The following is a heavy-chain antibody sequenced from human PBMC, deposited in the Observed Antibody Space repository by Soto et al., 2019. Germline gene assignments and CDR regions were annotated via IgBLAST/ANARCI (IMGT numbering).Heavy chain of an antibody. D-gene: IGHD6-13*01. J-gene: IGHJ5*02. V-gene: IGHV4-61*01. CDR3: ARSSSNWSSLWFDP. Sequence: SETLSLTCAVSGGSVSSGTYYWSWIRQPPGKGLEWIGYIYHSGSTNYNPSLKSRVTISVDTSKNQFSLKLSSVIAAVTAVYYCARSSSNWSSLWFDPWGQGTLVTVSS. CDR2: IYHSGST. CDR1: GGSVSSGTYY.